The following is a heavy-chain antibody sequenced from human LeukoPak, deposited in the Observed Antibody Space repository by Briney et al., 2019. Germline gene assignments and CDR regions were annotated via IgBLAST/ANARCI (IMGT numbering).Heavy chain of an antibody. CDR2: IWYDGSNK. Sequence: GGSLRLSCAASGFTFSSYGMHWVRQAPGKGLEWVAVIWYDGSNKYYADSVKGRFTISRDNSKNTLYLQMNSLRAGDTALYYCAKAPYSTPLYSCAYDYWGQGTLVTVSS. CDR1: GFTFSSYG. J-gene: IGHJ4*02. V-gene: IGHV3-33*06. CDR3: AKAPYSTPLYSCAYDY. D-gene: IGHD3-16*01.